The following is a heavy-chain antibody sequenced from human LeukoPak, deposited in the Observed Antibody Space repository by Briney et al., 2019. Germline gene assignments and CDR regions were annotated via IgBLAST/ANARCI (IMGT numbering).Heavy chain of an antibody. Sequence: SETLSLTCAVYGGSFSGYYWSWIRQPPGKGLEWIGEINHSGSTNYNPSLKSRVTISVDMSKNQFSLKLSSVTAADTAVYYCARGRETLGYCSGGSCYPNYYYMDVWGKGTTVTVSS. CDR3: ARGRETLGYCSGGSCYPNYYYMDV. CDR2: INHSGST. J-gene: IGHJ6*03. D-gene: IGHD2-15*01. CDR1: GGSFSGYY. V-gene: IGHV4-34*01.